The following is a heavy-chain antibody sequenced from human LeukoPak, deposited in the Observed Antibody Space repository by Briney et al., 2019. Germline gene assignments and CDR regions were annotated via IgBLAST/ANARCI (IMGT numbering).Heavy chain of an antibody. Sequence: GGSLRLSCAASGFTFSSYSINWVRQAPGKGLEWVSSISGSDGRTYYADSAKGRFTISRDNSKNMVYLQMNSLRAEDTALYYCAKVLSETDHYWYGMDVWGQGTTVSVSS. CDR3: AKVLSETDHYWYGMDV. J-gene: IGHJ6*02. D-gene: IGHD3-3*01. V-gene: IGHV3-23*01. CDR1: GFTFSSYS. CDR2: ISGSDGRT.